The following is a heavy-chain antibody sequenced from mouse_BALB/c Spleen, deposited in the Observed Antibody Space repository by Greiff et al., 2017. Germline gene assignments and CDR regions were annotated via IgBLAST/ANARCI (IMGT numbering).Heavy chain of an antibody. D-gene: IGHD1-1*01. V-gene: IGHV1-14*01. J-gene: IGHJ4*01. CDR1: GYTFTSYV. Sequence: VQLQQSGAELVKPGASVKMSCKASGYTFTSYVMHWVKQKPGQGLEWIGYINPYNDGTKYNEKFKGKATLTSDKSSSTAYMELSSLTSEDSAVYYWARREYYGSRFYYAMDYWGQGTSVTVSS. CDR2: INPYNDGT. CDR3: ARREYYGSRFYYAMDY.